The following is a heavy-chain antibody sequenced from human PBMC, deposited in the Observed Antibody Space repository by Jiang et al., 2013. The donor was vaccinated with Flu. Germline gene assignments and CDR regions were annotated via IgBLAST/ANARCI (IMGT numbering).Heavy chain of an antibody. J-gene: IGHJ4*02. CDR3: ARDQPGMYSSSPTTDFDY. CDR1: GGSFSGYY. V-gene: IGHV4-34*01. Sequence: LLKPSETLPLTCAVYGGSFSGYYWSWIRQPPGKGLEWIGEINHSGSTNYNPSLKSRVTISVDTSKNQFSLKLSSVTAADTAVYYCARDQPGMYSSSPTTDFDYVGPGNPGHRLL. D-gene: IGHD6-13*01. CDR2: INHSGST.